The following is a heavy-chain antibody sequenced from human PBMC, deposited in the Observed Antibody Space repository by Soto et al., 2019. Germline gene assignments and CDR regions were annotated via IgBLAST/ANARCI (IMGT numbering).Heavy chain of an antibody. CDR1: GGSISSGGYY. V-gene: IGHV4-31*03. Sequence: QVQLQESGPGLVKPSQTLSLTCTVSGGSISSGGYYWSWIRQHPGKGLEWIGYIYYSGSTYYNPSLKSRVTISVDTSKNQFSLKLSSVTAADTAVYYCAREGPVGYYGSGSYRNGFDPWGQGTLVTVSS. D-gene: IGHD3-10*01. CDR3: AREGPVGYYGSGSYRNGFDP. CDR2: IYYSGST. J-gene: IGHJ5*02.